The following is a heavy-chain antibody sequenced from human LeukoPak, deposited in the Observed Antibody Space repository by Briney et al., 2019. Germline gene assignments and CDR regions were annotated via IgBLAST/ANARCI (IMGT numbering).Heavy chain of an antibody. CDR1: GFTFDDYG. D-gene: IGHD5-18*01. Sequence: PGGSLRLSCAASGFTFDDYGMSWVRQAPGKELKWLTDINWNDVSTGYADSVKGRVTNSRDNAKNSLYLQMNSLRAEDTALYHCASGTAMVAVDYWGQGTLVTVSS. V-gene: IGHV3-20*01. CDR3: ASGTAMVAVDY. J-gene: IGHJ4*02. CDR2: INWNDVST.